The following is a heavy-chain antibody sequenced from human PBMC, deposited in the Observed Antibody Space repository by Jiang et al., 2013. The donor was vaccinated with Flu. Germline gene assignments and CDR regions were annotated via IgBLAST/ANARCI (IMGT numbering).Heavy chain of an antibody. V-gene: IGHV4-34*01. CDR1: GGSFSDYY. CDR2: VTHSGTN. Sequence: LLKPSETLSLTCAVYGGSFSDYYWTWIRQPPGKGLEWIGEVTHSGTNQLQPVPQESSHHVSRHVQEPILPGVEVCDRRRTPAVFYCASRGLGEWGASGHWGQGTLVTVPS. CDR3: ASRGLGEWGASGH. D-gene: IGHD3-10*01. J-gene: IGHJ4*02.